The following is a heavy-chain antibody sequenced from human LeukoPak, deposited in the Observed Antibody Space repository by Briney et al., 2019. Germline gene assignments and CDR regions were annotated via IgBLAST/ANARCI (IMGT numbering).Heavy chain of an antibody. D-gene: IGHD1-26*01. Sequence: GWSLRLSCAASGYTFSSYEMDWVHQAPGKGLEWVSYISSSGSTIYYADSVKGRFTISRDNAKNSLYLQMDSLRAEDTAVYYCARGPWVFSTGGQGTLVTVSS. J-gene: IGHJ4*02. CDR3: ARGPWVFST. V-gene: IGHV3-48*03. CDR2: ISSSGSTI. CDR1: GYTFSSYE.